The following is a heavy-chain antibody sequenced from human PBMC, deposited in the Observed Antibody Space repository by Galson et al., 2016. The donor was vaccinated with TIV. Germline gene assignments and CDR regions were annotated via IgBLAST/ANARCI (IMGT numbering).Heavy chain of an antibody. CDR1: GGSISSGSYY. Sequence: TLSLTCTVSGGSISSGSYYWSWIRQPAGKGLEWIGRIYTSGSTNYNPSLKSRVTISVDTSKNQFSLKLSSVTAADTAVYYCARDRPWGYDFWSGYSGSYGMDVWGQGTTVTVSS. CDR3: ARDRPWGYDFWSGYSGSYGMDV. J-gene: IGHJ6*02. CDR2: IYTSGST. D-gene: IGHD3-3*01. V-gene: IGHV4-61*02.